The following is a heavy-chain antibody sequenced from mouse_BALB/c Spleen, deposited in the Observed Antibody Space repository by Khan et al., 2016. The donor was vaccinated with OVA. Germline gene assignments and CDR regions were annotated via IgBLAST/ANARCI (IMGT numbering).Heavy chain of an antibody. J-gene: IGHJ3*01. Sequence: QVQLQQSGPELVKPGASVKMSCKAPGYTFIDYVMNWVKQRNGQGLEWIGQIYPGCDSTYYNEKFKGKATLTADRSSSSAYMQLSNLTSDDSAVYFCARAGWDVFAYWGQGTLVTVSA. V-gene: IGHV1-77*01. CDR2: IYPGCDST. D-gene: IGHD4-1*01. CDR1: GYTFIDYV. CDR3: ARAGWDVFAY.